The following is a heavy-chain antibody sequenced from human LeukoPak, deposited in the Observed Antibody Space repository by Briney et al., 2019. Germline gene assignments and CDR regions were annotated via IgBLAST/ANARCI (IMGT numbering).Heavy chain of an antibody. V-gene: IGHV1-2*02. Sequence: ASVKVSCKPSGYTFTDSYIHWVRQAPGVGLQWMGWISPNNGDTKYAADFQDRVTMTRDTSSSTAYMELTGLTPDDTAVYYCVRSPIGASAYWGRATLVTVSS. CDR2: ISPNNGDT. D-gene: IGHD3-10*01. J-gene: IGHJ4*02. CDR1: GYTFTDSY. CDR3: VRSPIGASAY.